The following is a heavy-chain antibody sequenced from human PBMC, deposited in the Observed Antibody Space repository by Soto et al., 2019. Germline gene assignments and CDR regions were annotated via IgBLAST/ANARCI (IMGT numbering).Heavy chain of an antibody. CDR2: ISWNSGSI. D-gene: IGHD6-19*01. V-gene: IGHV3-9*01. J-gene: IGHJ4*02. CDR1: GFTFDDYA. CDR3: AKALSSGSTEFDY. Sequence: EVQLVESGGGLVQPGRSLRLSCAASGFTFDDYAMHWVRQAPGKGLEWVSGISWNSGSIGYADSVKGRFTISRDNAKNSLYLQMNSLRDEDTALYYCAKALSSGSTEFDYWGQGTLVTVSS.